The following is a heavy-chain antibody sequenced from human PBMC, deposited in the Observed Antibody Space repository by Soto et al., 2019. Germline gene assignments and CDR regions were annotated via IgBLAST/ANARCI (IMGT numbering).Heavy chain of an antibody. V-gene: IGHV1-18*04. D-gene: IGHD6-13*01. CDR3: ANLIYSSSWCCFDY. J-gene: IGHJ4*02. CDR2: ISVYNGNT. Sequence: SXKVSCRASGYTXSSYRISWVLPAPGQGLEWTGWISVYNGNTNYEQKLQGRVTMTTDTSPSTAYMELRSLRPDDPAVYYCANLIYSSSWCCFDYWGQGTLGTVS. CDR1: GYTXSSYR.